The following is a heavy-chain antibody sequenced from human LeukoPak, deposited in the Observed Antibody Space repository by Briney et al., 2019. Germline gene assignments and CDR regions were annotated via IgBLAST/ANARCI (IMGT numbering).Heavy chain of an antibody. CDR1: GFTFSSYA. CDR2: ISGSGGST. J-gene: IGHJ6*02. D-gene: IGHD3-22*01. CDR3: AKDLPTDSGDYFHLLGYYYYSMDV. V-gene: IGHV3-23*01. Sequence: GGSLRLSCAASGFTFSSYAMSWVRQAPGKGLEWVSAISGSGGSTYYADSVKGRFTISRDNSKKTLYLQMNSLRAEDTAVYYCAKDLPTDSGDYFHLLGYYYYSMDVWGQGTTVTVSS.